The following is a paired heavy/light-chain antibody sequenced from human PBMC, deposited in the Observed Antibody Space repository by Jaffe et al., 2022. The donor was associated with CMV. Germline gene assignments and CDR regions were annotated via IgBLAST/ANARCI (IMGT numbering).Heavy chain of an antibody. CDR3: ARELGGACSGGSCRTYLDY. Sequence: QVQLQESGPGLVKPSETLSLTCTVSGGSISTYYWSWIRQSPGKGLEWIGYIYYGGNTKYNPSLRSRVTISVDTSRNQFSLKLTSVTAADTAVYYCARELGGACSGGSCRTYLDYWGQGTLVTVSS. J-gene: IGHJ4*02. CDR1: GGSISTYY. V-gene: IGHV4-59*01. D-gene: IGHD2-15*01. CDR2: IYYGGNT.
Light chain of an antibody. CDR2: RAS. J-gene: IGKJ1*01. CDR3: QQYDTWPRT. V-gene: IGKV3-15*01. CDR1: QSVSSN. Sequence: EIVMTQSPATLSVSPGERATLSCRASQSVSSNLAWYQQKPGQAPRLLIYRASTTATSAPARFGGSGSGTEFTLTINSLQSEDFAVYYCQQYDTWPRTFGQGTKVEVK.